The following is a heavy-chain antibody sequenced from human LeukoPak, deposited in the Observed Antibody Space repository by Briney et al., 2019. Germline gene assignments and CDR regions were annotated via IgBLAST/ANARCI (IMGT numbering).Heavy chain of an antibody. CDR2: ISSSGSTI. CDR1: GFTFSSYA. D-gene: IGHD3-10*02. V-gene: IGHV3-48*03. CDR3: AELGITMIGGV. J-gene: IGHJ6*04. Sequence: GGSLRLSCAASGFTFSSYAMSWVRQAPGKGLEWVSYISSSGSTICYADSVKGRFTISRDNAKNSLYLQMNSLRAGDTAVYYCAELGITMIGGVWGKGTTVTISS.